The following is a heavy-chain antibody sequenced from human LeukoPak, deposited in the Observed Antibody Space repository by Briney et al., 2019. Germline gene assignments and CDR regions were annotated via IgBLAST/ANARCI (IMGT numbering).Heavy chain of an antibody. Sequence: ASVKVSCKASGGTFSSYAISWVRQAPGQGLEWMGGIIPIFGTANYAQKFRGRVTITADESTSTAYMELSSLRSEDTAVYYCGRDKLDNWNDQDGDYWGQGTLVTVSS. J-gene: IGHJ4*02. CDR3: GRDKLDNWNDQDGDY. CDR1: GGTFSSYA. D-gene: IGHD1-20*01. CDR2: IIPIFGTA. V-gene: IGHV1-69*13.